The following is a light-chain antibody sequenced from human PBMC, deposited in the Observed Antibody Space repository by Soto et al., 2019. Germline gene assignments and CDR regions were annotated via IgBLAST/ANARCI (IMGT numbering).Light chain of an antibody. Sequence: EIVLTQSPATLSLSPGERATLSCRASQSVSSYLAWYQQKPGQAPRLLIYDASNRATGIPARFSGSGSGTDFTLTISSLEPDDFAVYYRQQRSNWRDTFGGGTKVDIK. CDR1: QSVSSY. V-gene: IGKV3-11*01. CDR2: DAS. J-gene: IGKJ4*01. CDR3: QQRSNWRDT.